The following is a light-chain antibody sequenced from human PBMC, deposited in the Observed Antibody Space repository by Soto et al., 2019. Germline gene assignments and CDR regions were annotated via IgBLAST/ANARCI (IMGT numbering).Light chain of an antibody. J-gene: IGLJ1*01. CDR1: SSDVGGYKY. V-gene: IGLV2-14*01. CDR3: SSYTSRSIYV. Sequence: QSVLTQPASVSGFPGQSITISCTGTSSDVGGYKYVSWYQQYPGKAPRLMIFEVNKRPSGVSSRFSGSKSGNTASLTISGLQTEDEAEYYCSSYTSRSIYVFGTGTKVTVL. CDR2: EVN.